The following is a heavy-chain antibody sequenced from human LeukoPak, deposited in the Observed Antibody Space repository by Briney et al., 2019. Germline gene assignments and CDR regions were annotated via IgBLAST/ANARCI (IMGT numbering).Heavy chain of an antibody. CDR3: ARRGYQLLYGDY. J-gene: IGHJ4*02. CDR1: GFTFTSYE. D-gene: IGHD2-2*02. Sequence: PGRSLRLSCAASGFTFTSYEMNGVRQAPGKGREGGSYIISIGSTIHYADSVKGRFTISRDNAKNSLFLQMSSLRAEDTAVYYCARRGYQLLYGDYWGQGTLVTVSS. CDR2: IISIGSTI. V-gene: IGHV3-48*03.